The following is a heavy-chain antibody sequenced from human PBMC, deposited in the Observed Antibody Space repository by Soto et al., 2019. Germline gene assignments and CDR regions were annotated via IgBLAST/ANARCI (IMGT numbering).Heavy chain of an antibody. D-gene: IGHD3-10*01. V-gene: IGHV3-23*01. Sequence: QSGGSLRLSCAASGFTFSSYAMSWVRQAPGKGLEWVSAISGSGGSTYYADSVKGRFTISRDNSKNTLYLQMNSLRAEDTAVYYCAKDRLFELLWFGDGPLWFDPWGQGTLVTVSS. CDR2: ISGSGGST. CDR1: GFTFSSYA. J-gene: IGHJ5*02. CDR3: AKDRLFELLWFGDGPLWFDP.